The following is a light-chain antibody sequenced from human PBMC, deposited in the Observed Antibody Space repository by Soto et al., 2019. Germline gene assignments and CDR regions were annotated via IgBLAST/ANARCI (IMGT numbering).Light chain of an antibody. CDR1: SRDVGIYNY. Sequence: QSVLTQPRSVSGSPGQSVTVSCTGTSRDVGIYNYVSWYQQRPATAPQVMIYDVTKRPSGVPDRFSGSKSANTASLTISLLQADDEADYYCCSYAGNYTLLFGGGTKVTVL. J-gene: IGLJ2*01. CDR3: CSYAGNYTLL. V-gene: IGLV2-11*01. CDR2: DVT.